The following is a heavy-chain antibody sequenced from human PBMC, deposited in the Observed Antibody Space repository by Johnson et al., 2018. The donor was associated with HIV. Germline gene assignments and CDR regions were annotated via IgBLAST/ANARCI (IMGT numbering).Heavy chain of an antibody. CDR2: ISGSGGST. CDR3: ARGYGVVIALLDAFDI. J-gene: IGHJ3*02. Sequence: VQLVESGGGVVQPGRSLRLSCAASGFTFSSYAMSWVRQAPGKGLEWVSAISGSGGSTYYADSVKGRFTISRDNSKNTLYLEMNSLRAEDTAVYYCARGYGVVIALLDAFDIWGQGTMVTVSS. CDR1: GFTFSSYA. D-gene: IGHD2-21*01. V-gene: IGHV3-23*04.